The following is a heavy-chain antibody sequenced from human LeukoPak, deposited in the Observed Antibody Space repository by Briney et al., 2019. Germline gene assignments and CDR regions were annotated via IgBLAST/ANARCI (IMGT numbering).Heavy chain of an antibody. J-gene: IGHJ4*02. D-gene: IGHD3-22*01. CDR3: ARVDYDSSGPSGDY. CDR1: GFTFSSYW. V-gene: IGHV3-74*01. CDR2: INSDGSST. Sequence: GGSLRLSCAASGFTFSSYWMHWVRQAPGKGLVWVSRINSDGSSTSYADSVKGRFTISRDNAKNTLYLQMNSLRAQDTAVYYCARVDYDSSGPSGDYWGQGTLVTVSS.